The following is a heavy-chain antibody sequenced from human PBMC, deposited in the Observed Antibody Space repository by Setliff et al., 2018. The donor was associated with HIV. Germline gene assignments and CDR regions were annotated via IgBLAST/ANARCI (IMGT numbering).Heavy chain of an antibody. Sequence: SETLSLTCTVSGGPTTTSTYYWGRIRQPPGKGLEWIGSMYYRGKTYYNPSLKSRVTISTDTTATQLSLKLESVTAADTAVYFCARDAPMTTNAFDVWGPGTMVTVSS. V-gene: IGHV4-39*02. CDR2: MYYRGKT. CDR3: ARDAPMTTNAFDV. CDR1: GGPTTTSTYY. J-gene: IGHJ3*01. D-gene: IGHD4-17*01.